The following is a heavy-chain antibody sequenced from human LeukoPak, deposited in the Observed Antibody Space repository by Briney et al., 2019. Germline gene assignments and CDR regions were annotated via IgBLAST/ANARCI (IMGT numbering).Heavy chain of an antibody. CDR1: GFIFSGSW. V-gene: IGHV3-7*03. Sequence: TGESLRLSCTASGFIFSGSWMAWIRQAPGKGLEWVAIIKKDGSEKYYVDSMKGRFTISRDNAKNSLYLQMNSLRAEDTAVYYCARDADAFDIWGQGTMVTVSS. CDR3: ARDADAFDI. J-gene: IGHJ3*02. CDR2: IKKDGSEK.